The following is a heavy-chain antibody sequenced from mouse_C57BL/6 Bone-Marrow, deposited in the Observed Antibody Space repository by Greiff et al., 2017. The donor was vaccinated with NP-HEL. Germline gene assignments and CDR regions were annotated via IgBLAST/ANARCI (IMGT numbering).Heavy chain of an antibody. V-gene: IGHV8-8*01. CDR1: GFSLSTFGMG. CDR3: ARIPANSKRGYFDY. Sequence: ESGPGILQPSQTLSLTCSFSGFSLSTFGMGVGWIRQPSGKGLEWLAHIWWDDDKYYNPALKSRLTISKDTSKNQVFLKIANVDTADTATYYCARIPANSKRGYFDYWGQGTTLTVSS. J-gene: IGHJ2*01. D-gene: IGHD2-5*01. CDR2: IWWDDDK.